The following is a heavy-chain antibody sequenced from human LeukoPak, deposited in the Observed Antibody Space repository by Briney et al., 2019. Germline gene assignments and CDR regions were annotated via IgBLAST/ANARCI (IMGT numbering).Heavy chain of an antibody. CDR3: AKSRAGYYNFDF. J-gene: IGHJ4*02. D-gene: IGHD2-15*01. Sequence: GGSLRLSCAGSGFTFSSFAMSWVRQAPGKGLEWVSAMSGSGDNTYYADSVKGRFTISRDNSKNTLYLQMNSLRAEGTAVYYCAKSRAGYYNFDFWGQGTLVTVSS. CDR2: MSGSGDNT. CDR1: GFTFSSFA. V-gene: IGHV3-23*01.